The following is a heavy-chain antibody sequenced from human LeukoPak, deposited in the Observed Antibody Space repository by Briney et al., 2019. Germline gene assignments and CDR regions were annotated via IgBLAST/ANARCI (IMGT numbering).Heavy chain of an antibody. J-gene: IGHJ4*02. Sequence: GESLKISCKVSGYRLTNNWNGWVRQVPGKGLEWMGIIYPGYSDTRYSPSFQGQVTFSVDTSTSTVYLQWSSLKASDTAIYYCARFALSSSLDYWGQGTLVTVSP. D-gene: IGHD6-13*01. CDR3: ARFALSSSLDY. CDR1: GYRLTNNW. CDR2: IYPGYSDT. V-gene: IGHV5-51*01.